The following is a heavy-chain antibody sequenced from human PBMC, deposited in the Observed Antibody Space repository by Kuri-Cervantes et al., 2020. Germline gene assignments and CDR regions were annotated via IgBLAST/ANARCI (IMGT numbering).Heavy chain of an antibody. CDR3: ARRPHACSSTSCYTGAWFDP. V-gene: IGHV4-30-2*01. CDR2: IYHSGST. J-gene: IGHJ5*02. D-gene: IGHD2-2*02. CDR1: GGSISSGGYS. Sequence: SETLSLTCAVSGGSISSGGYSWSWIRQPPGKGLEWIGYIYHSGSTNYNPSLKSRVTISVDKSKNQFSLKLSSVTAADTAVYYCARRPHACSSTSCYTGAWFDPWGQGTLVTVSS.